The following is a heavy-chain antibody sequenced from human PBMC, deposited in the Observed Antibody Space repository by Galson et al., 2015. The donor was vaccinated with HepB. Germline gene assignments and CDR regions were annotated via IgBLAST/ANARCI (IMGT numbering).Heavy chain of an antibody. CDR3: ARDEGRYCSGGGSCYSLDY. J-gene: IGHJ4*02. D-gene: IGHD2-15*01. CDR2: IYYSGGT. Sequence: ETLSLTCPVSGGSITSYYWSWIRQPPGKGLEWIGYIYYSGGTKYNPSLKSRVSISVDTPKKQFSLKLSSVTAADTAVYYCARDEGRYCSGGGSCYSLDYWGQGTLVTVSS. V-gene: IGHV4-59*01. CDR1: GGSITSYY.